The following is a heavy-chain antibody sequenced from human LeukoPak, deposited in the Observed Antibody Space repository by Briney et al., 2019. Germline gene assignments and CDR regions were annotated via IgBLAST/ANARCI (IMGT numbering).Heavy chain of an antibody. Sequence: QPGGSLRLSCAASGFTFSSYAMSWVRQAPGKGLEWVSVISGSGGSTYYADSVKGRFTISRDNSKNTLYLQMNSLRAEDTAIYYCAKGPWFGELLSYDWGQGTLVTVSS. V-gene: IGHV3-23*01. CDR1: GFTFSSYA. D-gene: IGHD3-10*01. CDR3: AKGPWFGELLSYD. CDR2: ISGSGGST. J-gene: IGHJ4*02.